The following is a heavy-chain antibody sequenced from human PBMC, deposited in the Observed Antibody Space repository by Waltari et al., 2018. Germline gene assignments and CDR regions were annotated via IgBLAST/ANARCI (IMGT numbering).Heavy chain of an antibody. J-gene: IGHJ1*01. V-gene: IGHV3-74*01. CDR2: INTDGSTT. D-gene: IGHD6-13*01. CDR3: VIGAQHVSNWYASEYFQH. Sequence: EVQLVESGGGLVQPGGSLRLSCAASGFTFSSYWMHWVRQAPGKGLVWVSDINTDGSTTNYADSVKGRVTISRDNAKNTLYLQMDSLRAEETAVYYCVIGAQHVSNWYASEYFQHWGQGTLVTVSS. CDR1: GFTFSSYW.